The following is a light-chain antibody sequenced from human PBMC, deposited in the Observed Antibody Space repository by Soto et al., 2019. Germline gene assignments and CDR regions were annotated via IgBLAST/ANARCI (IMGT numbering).Light chain of an antibody. Sequence: ELILTQSPDTLSLSPWERATLSCRASQTVSSNYLAWCQQRPGQAPRLLIYGASTRAAGIPDRFSGSGSGTDFTLTITRLEPEDSAVYFCQQYTGPPTTFGQGTRLEIK. CDR2: GAS. CDR3: QQYTGPPTT. V-gene: IGKV3-20*01. CDR1: QTVSSNY. J-gene: IGKJ5*01.